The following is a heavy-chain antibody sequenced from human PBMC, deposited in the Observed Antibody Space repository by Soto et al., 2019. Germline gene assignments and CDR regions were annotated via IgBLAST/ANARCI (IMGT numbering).Heavy chain of an antibody. CDR3: AGLVVVAVNYGMDV. V-gene: IGHV1-69*02. Sequence: QVQLVQSGAEVKKPGSSVKVSCKASGGTFSSYTISWVRQAPGQGLEWMGRIIPILGIANYAQKFQGRVTITANKSTSTAYMELSSLRSEDTAVYYCAGLVVVAVNYGMDVWGQGTTVTVSS. CDR1: GGTFSSYT. D-gene: IGHD2-15*01. CDR2: IIPILGIA. J-gene: IGHJ6*02.